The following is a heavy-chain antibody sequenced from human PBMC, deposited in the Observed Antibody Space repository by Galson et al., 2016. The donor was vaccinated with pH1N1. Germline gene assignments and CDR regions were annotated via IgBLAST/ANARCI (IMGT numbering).Heavy chain of an antibody. CDR1: GFTFSNYG. D-gene: IGHD1-14*01. Sequence: SLRLSCAASGFTFSNYGMHWVRQAPGKGLEWVIFIRNDASRNYGADSVKGRFTISRDNSRNTLYLQMNNVRVEDTAVYYCAKARATGIVNTGDFDYWGQGTLVTVSS. V-gene: IGHV3-30*02. CDR2: IRNDASRN. CDR3: AKARATGIVNTGDFDY. J-gene: IGHJ4*02.